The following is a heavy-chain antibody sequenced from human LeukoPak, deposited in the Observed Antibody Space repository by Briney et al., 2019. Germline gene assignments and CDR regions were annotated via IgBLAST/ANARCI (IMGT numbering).Heavy chain of an antibody. J-gene: IGHJ3*02. D-gene: IGHD6-13*01. V-gene: IGHV3-74*01. CDR3: TAIAAAVVAFDI. CDR1: GFTFSNYW. CDR2: INTDGITT. Sequence: GGSLRLSCAASGFTFSNYWMHWVRQAPGKGLIWVSRINTDGITTNYADSVKGRFTISRDNAKNTLYLQMKSLRAEDTAAYYCTAIAAAVVAFDIWGQGTMVTVSS.